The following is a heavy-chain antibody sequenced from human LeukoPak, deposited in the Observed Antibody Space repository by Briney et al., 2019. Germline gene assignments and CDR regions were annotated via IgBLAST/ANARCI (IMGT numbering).Heavy chain of an antibody. D-gene: IGHD1-26*01. CDR2: IYSGGST. CDR1: GFTVSSNY. V-gene: IGHV3-66*01. Sequence: GGSLRLSCAASGFTVSSNYMSWVRQAPGKGLEWVSVIYSGGSTYYADSVKGRFTISRDNSKNTLYLQMNGLRAEDTAVYYCAKDYVSLYSGSDYWGQGTLVTVSS. CDR3: AKDYVSLYSGSDY. J-gene: IGHJ4*02.